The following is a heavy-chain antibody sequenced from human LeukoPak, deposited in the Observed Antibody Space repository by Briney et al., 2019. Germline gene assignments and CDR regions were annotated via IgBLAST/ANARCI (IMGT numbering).Heavy chain of an antibody. CDR1: GYTFTSYY. D-gene: IGHD3-22*01. J-gene: IGHJ4*02. CDR2: INPSGGST. CDR3: AREVRSSGYYPSKIFDY. Sequence: ASVKVSCKASGYTFTSYYMHWVRQAPGQGLEWMGIINPSGGSTSYARKFQGRVTMTRDTSTSTVYMELSSLRSEDTAVYYCAREVRSSGYYPSKIFDYWGQGTLVTVSS. V-gene: IGHV1-46*01.